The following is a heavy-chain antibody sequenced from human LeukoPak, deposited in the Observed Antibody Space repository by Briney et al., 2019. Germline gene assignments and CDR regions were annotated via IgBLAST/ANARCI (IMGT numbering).Heavy chain of an antibody. Sequence: GGSLRLSCAASGFTFSSYAMHWVRQAPGKGLEWVAVISYDGSNKYYADSEKGRFTISRDNSKNTLYLQMNSLRAEDTAVYYCAREGPGLDYWGQGTLVTVSS. V-gene: IGHV3-30-3*01. D-gene: IGHD1-14*01. CDR1: GFTFSSYA. CDR3: AREGPGLDY. J-gene: IGHJ4*02. CDR2: ISYDGSNK.